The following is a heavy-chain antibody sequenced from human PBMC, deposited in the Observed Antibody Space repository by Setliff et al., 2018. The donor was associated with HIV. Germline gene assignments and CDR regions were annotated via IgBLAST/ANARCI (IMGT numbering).Heavy chain of an antibody. CDR1: GGSISSSSYY. CDR3: ARVAPGAYYYDSSGYLTPPYYFDY. Sequence: LSLTCTVSGGSISSSSYYWGWIRQPPGKGLEWIGSIYYSGSTYYNPSLKSRVTISVDTSKNQFSLKLSSVTAADTAVYYCARVAPGAYYYDSSGYLTPPYYFDYWGQGTLVTVSS. CDR2: IYYSGST. D-gene: IGHD3-22*01. V-gene: IGHV4-39*07. J-gene: IGHJ4*02.